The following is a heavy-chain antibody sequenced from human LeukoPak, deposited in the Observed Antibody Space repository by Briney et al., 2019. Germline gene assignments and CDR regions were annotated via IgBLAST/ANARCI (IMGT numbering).Heavy chain of an antibody. CDR2: IYYSGST. J-gene: IGHJ4*02. CDR1: GGSISSSSYY. Sequence: SETLSLTCTVSGGSISSSSYYWGWIRQPPGKGLEWFGSIYYSGSTYYNPSLKSRVTISVDTSKNQFSLKLSSVTAADTAVYYCARGGSLEYGDPFDYWGQGTLVTVSS. V-gene: IGHV4-39*07. D-gene: IGHD3-16*01. CDR3: ARGGSLEYGDPFDY.